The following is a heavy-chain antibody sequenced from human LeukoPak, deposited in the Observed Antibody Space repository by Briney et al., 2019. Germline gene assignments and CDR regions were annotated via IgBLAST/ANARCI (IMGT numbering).Heavy chain of an antibody. J-gene: IGHJ4*02. CDR1: GFTFSSYW. Sequence: GGSLRLSCATSGFTFSSYWMHWVRQVPGKGLVWVSRVNGDGTSTSYADSVQGRFTISRDNAKNTLYLNMNSLRGDDTAIYFCVRSCSSGSCYGYKDYWGQGTLVTVSS. V-gene: IGHV3-74*01. D-gene: IGHD2-2*01. CDR2: VNGDGTST. CDR3: VRSCSSGSCYGYKDY.